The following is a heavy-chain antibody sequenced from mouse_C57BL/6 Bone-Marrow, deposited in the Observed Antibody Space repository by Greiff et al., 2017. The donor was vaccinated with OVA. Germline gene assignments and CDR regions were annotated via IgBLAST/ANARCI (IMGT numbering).Heavy chain of an antibody. D-gene: IGHD1-1*01. J-gene: IGHJ1*03. Sequence: VQLQQSGPELVKPGASVKMSCKASGYTFTDYNMHWVKQSHGKSLEWIGYINPNNGGTSYNQTFKGKATLTVNKSSNTAYMELRSLTSEDSAVDYCAKVYGSSYWYFDVWGTGTTVTVSS. CDR2: INPNNGGT. V-gene: IGHV1-22*01. CDR3: AKVYGSSYWYFDV. CDR1: GYTFTDYN.